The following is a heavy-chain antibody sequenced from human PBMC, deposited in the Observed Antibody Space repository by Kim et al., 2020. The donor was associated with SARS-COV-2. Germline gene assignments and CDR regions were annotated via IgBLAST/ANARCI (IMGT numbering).Heavy chain of an antibody. D-gene: IGHD6-19*01. CDR2: ISSSSSYI. CDR1: GFTFSSYS. J-gene: IGHJ4*02. V-gene: IGHV3-21*01. Sequence: GGSLRLSCAASGFTFSSYSMNWVRQAPGKGLEWVSSISSSSSYIYYADSVKGRFTITRDNAENSLYLQMNSLRAEDTAVYYCARDETTYSSGWYYYFDYWGQGTLVTVSS. CDR3: ARDETTYSSGWYYYFDY.